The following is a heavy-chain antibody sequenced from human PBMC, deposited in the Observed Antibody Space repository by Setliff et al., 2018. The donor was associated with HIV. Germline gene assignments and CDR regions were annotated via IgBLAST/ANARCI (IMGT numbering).Heavy chain of an antibody. J-gene: IGHJ4*02. D-gene: IGHD1-26*01. CDR2: FIPVFGTT. V-gene: IGHV1-69*13. Sequence: GASVKVSCKASGGSFSDYAITWVRQAPGQGLEWMGGFIPVFGTTNYAPKFQGRVTISADGSTSTAYMELRSLRSDDTAVYYCARDGSGSYYAPYYFDFWGQGTLVTVSS. CDR1: GGSFSDYA. CDR3: ARDGSGSYYAPYYFDF.